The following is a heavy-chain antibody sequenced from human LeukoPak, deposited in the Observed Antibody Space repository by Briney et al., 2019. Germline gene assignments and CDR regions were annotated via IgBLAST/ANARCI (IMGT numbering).Heavy chain of an antibody. V-gene: IGHV3-21*01. CDR2: ISSSSSYI. CDR1: GFTFSSYS. Sequence: GGSLRLSCAASGFTFSSYSMNWVRQAPGKGLEWVSSISSSSSYIYYADSVKGRFTISRDNAKNSLYLQMNSLRAEDTAVYYCARDGVPNWGFFDYWGQGTLVTASS. D-gene: IGHD7-27*01. J-gene: IGHJ4*02. CDR3: ARDGVPNWGFFDY.